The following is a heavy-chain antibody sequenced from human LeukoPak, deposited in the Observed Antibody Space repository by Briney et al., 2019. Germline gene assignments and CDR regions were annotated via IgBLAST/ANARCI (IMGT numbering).Heavy chain of an antibody. D-gene: IGHD4-17*01. CDR3: ARVYGDYGDYYYYYGMDV. V-gene: IGHV1-2*02. Sequence: ASVKVSCKASGYTFTGYYMHWVRQAPGQGLEWMGWINPNSGGTNYAQKFQGRVTMTRDTSISTAYMELSRLRSDDTAVYYCARVYGDYGDYYYYYGMDVWGQGTTVTVS. J-gene: IGHJ6*02. CDR1: GYTFTGYY. CDR2: INPNSGGT.